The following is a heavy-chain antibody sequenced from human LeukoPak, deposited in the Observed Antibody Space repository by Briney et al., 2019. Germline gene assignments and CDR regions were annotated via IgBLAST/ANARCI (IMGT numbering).Heavy chain of an antibody. V-gene: IGHV4-31*03. CDR3: ARASDSSGYFQAFDI. CDR2: IYYSGST. J-gene: IGHJ3*02. D-gene: IGHD3-22*01. CDR1: GGSVSSGGYY. Sequence: SQTLSLTCTVSGGSVSSGGYYWRWVRQHPGKGLEWIGYIYYSGSTYYNPSLKSRVTISLDTSKNHFSLTLSSVTAADTAVYYCARASDSSGYFQAFDIWGQGTMVTVSS.